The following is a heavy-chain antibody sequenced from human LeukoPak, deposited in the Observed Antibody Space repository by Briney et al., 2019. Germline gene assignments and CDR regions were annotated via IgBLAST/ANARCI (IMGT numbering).Heavy chain of an antibody. CDR3: ARSVRGAYNWFDP. V-gene: IGHV4-59*01. Sequence: SETLSLTCTVSGGSISSYYWSWIRQPPGKGLEWIGYIYYSGSTNYNPSLKSRVTISVDTSKNQFSLKLSSVTAADTAVYYCARSVRGAYNWFDPWGQGTLVTVSS. D-gene: IGHD1-26*01. J-gene: IGHJ5*02. CDR2: IYYSGST. CDR1: GGSISSYY.